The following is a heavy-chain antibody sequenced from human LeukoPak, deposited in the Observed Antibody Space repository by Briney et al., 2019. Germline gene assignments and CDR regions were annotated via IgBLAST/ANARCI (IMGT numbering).Heavy chain of an antibody. V-gene: IGHV1-46*01. CDR2: INPSGGST. D-gene: IGHD6-13*01. J-gene: IGHJ6*03. CDR3: ASSDSSSWYSSYYYYYMDV. Sequence: ASVKVSCKASGYTFTSYYMHWVRQAPGQGLEWMGIINPSGGSTSYAQKFQGRVTMTRDMSTGTVYMELSSLRSEDTAVYYCASSDSSSWYSSYYYYYMDVWGKGTTVTVSS. CDR1: GYTFTSYY.